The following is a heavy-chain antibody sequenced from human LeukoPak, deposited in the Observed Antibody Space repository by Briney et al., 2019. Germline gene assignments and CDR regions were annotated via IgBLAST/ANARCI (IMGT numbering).Heavy chain of an antibody. Sequence: GGSLRLSCAASGFTFSRFWMTWVRQAPGKGLEWVANIKQDESEKYYVDSVKGRSTISRDNAQNSLYLQMNSLRAEDTAVYYCARALNYYDSIGYYPYFFDYWGQGTLVTVSS. CDR2: IKQDESEK. D-gene: IGHD3-22*01. CDR3: ARALNYYDSIGYYPYFFDY. CDR1: GFTFSRFW. J-gene: IGHJ4*02. V-gene: IGHV3-7*04.